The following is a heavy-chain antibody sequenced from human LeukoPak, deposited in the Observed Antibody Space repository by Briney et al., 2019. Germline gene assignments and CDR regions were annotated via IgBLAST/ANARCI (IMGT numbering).Heavy chain of an antibody. CDR1: GFTVSSNS. V-gene: IGHV3-53*01. Sequence: GGSLRLSCIVSGFTVSSNSMSWVRQAPGKGLEWVSFIYSGTIHYSDSVKGRFTISRDNSKNTLYLQMNSLRAEDTAVYYCAKAPVTTCSGAYCYPFDYWSQGTLVTVSS. CDR2: IYSGTI. J-gene: IGHJ4*02. CDR3: AKAPVTTCSGAYCYPFDY. D-gene: IGHD2-15*01.